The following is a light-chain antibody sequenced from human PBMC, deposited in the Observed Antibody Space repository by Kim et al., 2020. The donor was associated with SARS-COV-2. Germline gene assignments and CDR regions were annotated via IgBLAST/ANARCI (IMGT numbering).Light chain of an antibody. CDR2: GAS. CDR3: QQYGSTPA. Sequence: LSPGERATLSCRASPSVSSSYLAWYQQKPGQAPRLLIYGASSRATGIPDRFSGSGSGTDFTLTISRLEPEDFAVYYCQQYGSTPAFGGGTKVDIK. CDR1: PSVSSSY. J-gene: IGKJ4*01. V-gene: IGKV3-20*01.